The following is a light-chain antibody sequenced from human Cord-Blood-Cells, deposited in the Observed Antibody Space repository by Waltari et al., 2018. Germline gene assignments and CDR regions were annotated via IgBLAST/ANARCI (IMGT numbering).Light chain of an antibody. Sequence: EIVLTQSPATLSLSPGERATLSCRASKSVSSYLAWYQQKPGQAPRLLIYDASNRATGIPARFSGSGSGTDFTLTISSLEPEEFAVDYCQQRSNWPPKYTFGQGTKLEIK. CDR3: QQRSNWPPKYT. CDR1: KSVSSY. V-gene: IGKV3-11*01. CDR2: DAS. J-gene: IGKJ2*01.